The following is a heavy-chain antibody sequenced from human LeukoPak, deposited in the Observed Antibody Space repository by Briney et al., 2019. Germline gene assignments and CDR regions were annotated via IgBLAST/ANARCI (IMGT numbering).Heavy chain of an antibody. CDR1: GFTFDDYA. CDR2: ISWNSGSI. Sequence: PGGSLRLSCAASGFTFDDYAMHWVRQAPGKGLEWVSGISWNSGSIGYADSVKGRFTISRDNAKNSLYLQMNSLRAEDTALYYCARYSSGWYLYFDYWGQGTLVTVSS. V-gene: IGHV3-9*01. J-gene: IGHJ4*02. D-gene: IGHD6-19*01. CDR3: ARYSSGWYLYFDY.